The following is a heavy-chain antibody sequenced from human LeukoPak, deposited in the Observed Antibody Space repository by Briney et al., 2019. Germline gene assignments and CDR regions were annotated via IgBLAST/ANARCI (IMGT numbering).Heavy chain of an antibody. CDR2: INPNSGGT. D-gene: IGHD5-18*01. V-gene: IGHV1-2*02. CDR1: GYTFTGYY. J-gene: IGHJ2*01. Sequence: ASVKVSCKASGYTFTGYYMHWVRQAPGQGLEWMGWINPNSGGTNYAQKFQGRVTMTRDTSTSTAYMELSRLRSDDTAVYYCARGYSYRNWYFDLWGRGTLVTVSS. CDR3: ARGYSYRNWYFDL.